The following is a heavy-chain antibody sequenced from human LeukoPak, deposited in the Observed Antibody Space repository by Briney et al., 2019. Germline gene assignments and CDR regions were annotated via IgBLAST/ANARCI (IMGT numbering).Heavy chain of an antibody. J-gene: IGHJ5*02. CDR2: ISGSGGST. V-gene: IGHV3-23*01. CDR3: AKGRGFLPAVIGDWFDP. CDR1: GFTFSSYA. D-gene: IGHD2-2*01. Sequence: GGSLRLSCAAFGFTFSSYAMSWVRQAPGKGLEWVSAISGSGGSTYYADSVKGRFTISRDNSKNTLYLQMNSLRAEDTAVYYCAKGRGFLPAVIGDWFDPWGQGTLVTVSS.